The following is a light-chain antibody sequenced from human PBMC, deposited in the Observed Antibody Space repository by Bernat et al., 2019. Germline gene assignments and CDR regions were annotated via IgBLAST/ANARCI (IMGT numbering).Light chain of an antibody. Sequence: SYELTQPPSMSVSPGQTARITCSGDALPKRYAYWYQQKPGQAPVLMIYKDNERFSGIPGRFSGSTSGTTVTLTVSGVQAEDEADYYCQSADSSGNYVVFGGGTKLTVL. J-gene: IGLJ2*01. CDR3: QSADSSGNYVV. CDR1: ALPKRY. CDR2: KDN. V-gene: IGLV3-25*02.